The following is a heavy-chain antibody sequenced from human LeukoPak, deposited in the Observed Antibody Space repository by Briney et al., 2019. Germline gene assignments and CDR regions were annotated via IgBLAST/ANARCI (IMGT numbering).Heavy chain of an antibody. V-gene: IGHV3-7*01. J-gene: IGHJ4*02. Sequence: PGGSLRLSCAASGFTFTNNFMSWVRQVPGKGLEWVANIKQDGSEKTYADSVRGRFTIFRDNAKDSVYLQMNSLRAEDTAVYYCASHYYDSSGPGWYWGQGTLVTVSS. CDR1: GFTFTNNF. CDR3: ASHYYDSSGPGWY. CDR2: IKQDGSEK. D-gene: IGHD3-22*01.